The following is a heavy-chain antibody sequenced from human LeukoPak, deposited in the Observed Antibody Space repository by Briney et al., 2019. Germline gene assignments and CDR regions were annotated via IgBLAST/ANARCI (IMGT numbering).Heavy chain of an antibody. J-gene: IGHJ4*02. CDR3: ARQSASDYYDSSDSFDY. Sequence: SETLSLTCTVSGGSISGSNYYWGWIRQPPGKGLEWIGSIYYSGSTYYNPSLKSRVTISVDTSKNQFSLKLSSVTAADTAVYYCARQSASDYYDSSDSFDYWAQRTLVTVSS. CDR1: GGSISGSNYY. D-gene: IGHD3-22*01. V-gene: IGHV4-39*01. CDR2: IYYSGST.